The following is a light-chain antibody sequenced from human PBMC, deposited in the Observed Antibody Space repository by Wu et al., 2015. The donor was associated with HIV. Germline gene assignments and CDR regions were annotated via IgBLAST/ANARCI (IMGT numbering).Light chain of an antibody. CDR2: AAS. CDR3: QQYGTSPRYS. CDR1: QSVSSSY. Sequence: EIVLTQSPGTLSLSPGERATLACRASQSVSSSYLAWYQQKPGQAPRLLIYAASSRATGIPDRFSGSGSGTDFTLTISRLEPGDFAVYYCQQYGTSPRYSFGQGTKLEIK. J-gene: IGKJ2*03. V-gene: IGKV3-20*01.